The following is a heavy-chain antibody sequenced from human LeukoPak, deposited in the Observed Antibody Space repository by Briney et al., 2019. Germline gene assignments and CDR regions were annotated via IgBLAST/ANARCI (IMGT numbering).Heavy chain of an antibody. CDR3: ASEGEYYFGYFS. V-gene: IGHV3-7*01. CDR2: IKQDGSEK. Sequence: GGSLRLSCATSGFTFSKYWMSWLRQAPGKGLEWVANIKQDGSEKNCVDSVKGRFTISRDNTKNSLYLQMNSLRVEDMAMYYCASEGEYYFGYFSWGQGTLVTVSS. J-gene: IGHJ5*02. D-gene: IGHD3-22*01. CDR1: GFTFSKYW.